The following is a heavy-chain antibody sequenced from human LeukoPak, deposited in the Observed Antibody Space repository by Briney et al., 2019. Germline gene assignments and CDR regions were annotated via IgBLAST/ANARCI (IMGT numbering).Heavy chain of an antibody. J-gene: IGHJ4*02. CDR3: ARDRWGGSYYFDY. V-gene: IGHV3-30*19. CDR2: ISYDGSNK. CDR1: GFTFSSYG. D-gene: IGHD1-26*01. Sequence: PGGSLRLSCAASGFTFSSYGMHWVRQAPGKGLEWVAVISYDGSNKYYADSVKGRFTISRDNSKNTLYLQMNSLRAEDTAVYYCARDRWGGSYYFDYWGQGTLVTVSS.